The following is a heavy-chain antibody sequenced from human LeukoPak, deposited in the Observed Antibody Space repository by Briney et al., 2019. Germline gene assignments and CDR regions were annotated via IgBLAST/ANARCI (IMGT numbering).Heavy chain of an antibody. J-gene: IGHJ1*01. CDR3: ARVLRSMGKWLVRVFQH. V-gene: IGHV1-8*01. Sequence: ASVKVSCKASGYTFTSYDINWVRQATGQELEWMGWMNPNSGNTGYAQKSQGRVTMTRNTSISTAYMELSSLRSEDTAVYYCARVLRSMGKWLVRVFQHWGQGTLVTVSS. CDR1: GYTFTSYD. CDR2: MNPNSGNT. D-gene: IGHD6-19*01.